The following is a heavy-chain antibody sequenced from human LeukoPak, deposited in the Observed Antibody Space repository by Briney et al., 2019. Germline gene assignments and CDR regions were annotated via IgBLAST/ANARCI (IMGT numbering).Heavy chain of an antibody. CDR1: GGSISGSSYF. Sequence: PSETLSLTCTVSGGSISGSSYFWGWLRQPPGKGLAWIGSIYYSGSTYYNPSLKSRVTISVDTSKNQFSLKLSSVTAADTAVYYCAREGIAVAGQLSWGQGTLVTVSS. V-gene: IGHV4-39*02. CDR3: AREGIAVAGQLS. CDR2: IYYSGST. D-gene: IGHD6-19*01. J-gene: IGHJ4*02.